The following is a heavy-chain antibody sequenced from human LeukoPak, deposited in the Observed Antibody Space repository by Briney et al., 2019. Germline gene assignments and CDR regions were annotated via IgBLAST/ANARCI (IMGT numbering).Heavy chain of an antibody. D-gene: IGHD5-12*01. Sequence: GASVKVSCKASGYTFTSYDINWVRQATGQGLEWMGWMNPNSGSTGYAQKFQGRVTITRNTSISTAYMELSGLRSEDTAVYYCARGRSTGYPYYFEYWGQGTLVTVFS. CDR2: MNPNSGST. CDR3: ARGRSTGYPYYFEY. J-gene: IGHJ4*02. V-gene: IGHV1-8*03. CDR1: GYTFTSYD.